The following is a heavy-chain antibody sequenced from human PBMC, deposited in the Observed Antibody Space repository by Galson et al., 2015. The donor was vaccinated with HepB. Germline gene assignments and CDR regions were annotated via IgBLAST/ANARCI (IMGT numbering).Heavy chain of an antibody. J-gene: IGHJ4*02. CDR2: IYHRGTT. CDR1: GGSINSGPFY. V-gene: IGHV4-31*03. CDR3: ARGQDYGGNLLDY. Sequence: TLSLTCTVSGGSINSGPFYWSWIRQHPGKGLEWIGYIYHRGTTYYNPSLESRVFISVDTSQNQFSLRLSSVTAADAALYYCARGQDYGGNLLDYWGQGILVTVSS. D-gene: IGHD4-23*01.